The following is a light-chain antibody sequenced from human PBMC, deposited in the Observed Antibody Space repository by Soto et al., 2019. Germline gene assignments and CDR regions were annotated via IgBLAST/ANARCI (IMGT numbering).Light chain of an antibody. CDR2: VNR. J-gene: IGLJ2*01. CDR3: QSYDSSLSAVL. Sequence: QSVLTQPPSVSGAPGQRVTISCTGSSSNIGAGFDVHWYQQLPGTAPKLLIYVNRNRPSGVPDRFSGSKSGTSASLAITGLQAEDEADYYCQSYDSSLSAVLFGGGTKLTVL. CDR1: SSNIGAGFD. V-gene: IGLV1-40*01.